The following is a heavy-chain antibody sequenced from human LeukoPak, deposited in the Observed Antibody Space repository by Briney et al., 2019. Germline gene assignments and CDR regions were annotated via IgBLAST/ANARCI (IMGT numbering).Heavy chain of an antibody. CDR2: IRYDGSNK. D-gene: IGHD4/OR15-4a*01. CDR1: GFTFSTYG. V-gene: IGHV3-30*02. CDR3: AKRMGAMVSPGDRPLDS. J-gene: IGHJ4*02. Sequence: GGSLRLSCAASGFTFSTYGMHWVRQAPGKGLEWVAFIRYDGSNKYYADSVKGRFTISRDNSKNMLYLQMNSLTAEDTAVYYCAKRMGAMVSPGDRPLDSWGQGTLVTVSS.